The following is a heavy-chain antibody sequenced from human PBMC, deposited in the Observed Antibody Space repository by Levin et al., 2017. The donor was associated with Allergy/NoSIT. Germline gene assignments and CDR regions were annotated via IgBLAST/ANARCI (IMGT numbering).Heavy chain of an antibody. CDR1: SGSISSYY. V-gene: IGHV4-59*01. Sequence: GSLRLSCTVSSGSISSYYWSWIRQSPGKGLEWIGYIYYSGSTNCNPSLKSRVTISVDTSKNQFSLKLRSVTAADTAVYYCARAIRLDYWGQGTLVTVSS. CDR3: ARAIRLDY. CDR2: IYYSGST. J-gene: IGHJ4*02.